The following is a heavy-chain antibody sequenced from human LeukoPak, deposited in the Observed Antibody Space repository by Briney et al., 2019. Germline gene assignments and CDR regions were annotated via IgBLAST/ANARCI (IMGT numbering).Heavy chain of an antibody. Sequence: GGSLRLSCAASGFTVSSNYMSWVRQAPGKGLEWVSVIYSGGSTYYADSVKGRFTISRDNSKNTLYLQMNSLRAEDTAVYYCARGFSGAAAGYYYYYGMDVWGQGTTVTVSS. D-gene: IGHD6-13*01. CDR2: IYSGGST. V-gene: IGHV3-66*01. CDR1: GFTVSSNY. CDR3: ARGFSGAAAGYYYYYGMDV. J-gene: IGHJ6*02.